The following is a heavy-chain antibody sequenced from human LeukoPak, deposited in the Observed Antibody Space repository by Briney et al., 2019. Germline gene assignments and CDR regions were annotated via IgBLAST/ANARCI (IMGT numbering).Heavy chain of an antibody. CDR2: IRSDGYHT. CDR3: AKPSGSGVDY. V-gene: IGHV3-30*02. CDR1: GFIFSSYG. D-gene: IGHD1-26*01. Sequence: GGSLRLFCAASGFIFSSYGMHWVRQAPGKGLEWVAFIRSDGYHTYYADSVKGRFTITRDNSKNTLYLQMNSLRLEDMALYYCAKPSGSGVDYWGRGTRVTVSS. J-gene: IGHJ4*02.